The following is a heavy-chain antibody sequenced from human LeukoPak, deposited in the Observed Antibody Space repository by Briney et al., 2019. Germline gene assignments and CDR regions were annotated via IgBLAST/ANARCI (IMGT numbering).Heavy chain of an antibody. D-gene: IGHD6-13*01. V-gene: IGHV1-69*05. CDR2: IIPIFGTA. J-gene: IGHJ5*02. Sequence: SVKVSCKASGGTFSSYAISLVRQAPGQGLEWMGRIIPIFGTANYAQKFQGRVTITTDESTSTAYMELSSLRSEDTAVYYCARVPTIAAAESWFDPWGQGTLVTVSS. CDR1: GGTFSSYA. CDR3: ARVPTIAAAESWFDP.